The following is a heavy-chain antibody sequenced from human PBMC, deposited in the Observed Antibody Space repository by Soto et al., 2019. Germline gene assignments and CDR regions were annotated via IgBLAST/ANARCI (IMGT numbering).Heavy chain of an antibody. V-gene: IGHV3-23*01. J-gene: IGHJ4*02. CDR2: ISASGATI. CDR3: AKCMGSTSCGSLDY. CDR1: GFTFNSYA. Sequence: GGCLRLSCAASGFTFNSYAMSWVRPAPGKGPEWVSSISASGATIQYADSVKGRFTTSRDDSRNTLSLQVNSLSADDTAVYFCAKCMGSTSCGSLDYWGQGTLVTVSS. D-gene: IGHD2-2*01.